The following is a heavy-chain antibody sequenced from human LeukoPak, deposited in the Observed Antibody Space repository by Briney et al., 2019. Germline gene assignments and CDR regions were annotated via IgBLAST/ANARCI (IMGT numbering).Heavy chain of an antibody. D-gene: IGHD4/OR15-4a*01. CDR3: ARDRFLMVRRFHDAFDI. J-gene: IGHJ3*02. V-gene: IGHV1-46*01. CDR1: GYTFTSYY. Sequence: ASVKVSCKASGYTFTSYYMHWVRQAPGQGLEWMGIINPSGGSTSYAQKFQGRVTMTRDTSTSTVYMELSSLRSEDTAVYYCARDRFLMVRRFHDAFDIWGQGTMVTVSS. CDR2: INPSGGST.